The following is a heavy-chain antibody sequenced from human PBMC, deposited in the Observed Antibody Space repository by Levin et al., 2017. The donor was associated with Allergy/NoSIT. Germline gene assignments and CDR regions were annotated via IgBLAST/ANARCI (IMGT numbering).Heavy chain of an antibody. Sequence: QSGGSLRLSCSASGFTFRTYGMHWVRQAPGKGLEFVSGIGGNGDITDYTDSVKGRFTISRDNSKNMMYVQMSSLRIEDTAVYYCVTGGAYYYAHWGQGILVTVSS. J-gene: IGHJ4*02. CDR1: GFTFRTYG. V-gene: IGHV3-64*05. CDR3: VTGGAYYYAH. D-gene: IGHD3-10*01. CDR2: IGGNGDIT.